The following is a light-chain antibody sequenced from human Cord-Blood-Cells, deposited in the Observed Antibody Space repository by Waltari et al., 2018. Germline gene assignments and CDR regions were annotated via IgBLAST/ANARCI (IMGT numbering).Light chain of an antibody. CDR1: QSVSSY. Sequence: EIVLTQSPATLSLSPGERATLSCRASQSVSSYLAWYQQKPGQAPRLLIYDASNRATGTPARFSGSGSGTDFTLTISSLEPEDFAVYYCQQRSNWPPLFTFGPGTKVDI. CDR3: QQRSNWPPLFT. J-gene: IGKJ3*01. CDR2: DAS. V-gene: IGKV3-11*01.